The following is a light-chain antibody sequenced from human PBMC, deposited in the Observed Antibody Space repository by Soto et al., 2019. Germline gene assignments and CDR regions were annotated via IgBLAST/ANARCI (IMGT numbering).Light chain of an antibody. CDR3: QQYNSYPYT. V-gene: IGKV1-5*03. Sequence: DVQMTQSPSSLSPSVGDRVTLTCRASQSFKTWLAWYQQKPGTAPKLLIYKTSILESGVPSRFSGSGSGTEFTLTSSRLQHEDAATYYCQQYNSYPYTFGQGTKLEIK. J-gene: IGKJ2*01. CDR1: QSFKTW. CDR2: KTS.